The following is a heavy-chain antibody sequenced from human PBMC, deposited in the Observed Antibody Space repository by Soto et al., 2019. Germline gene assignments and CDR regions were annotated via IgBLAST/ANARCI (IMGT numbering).Heavy chain of an antibody. V-gene: IGHV1-2*04. CDR3: ARVDPSLSPDAFDI. J-gene: IGHJ3*02. Sequence: ASVKVSCKASGYTFTSHVMHWVRQAPGQRLEWMGWINRDNGGTNYAPNYQGWVTMTRDTSISTAYMELSRLRSDDTAVYYCARVDPSLSPDAFDIWGQGTMVTVSS. CDR1: GYTFTSHV. CDR2: INRDNGGT.